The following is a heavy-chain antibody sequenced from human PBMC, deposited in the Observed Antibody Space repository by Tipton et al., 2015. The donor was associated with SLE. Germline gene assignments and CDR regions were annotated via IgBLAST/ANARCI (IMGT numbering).Heavy chain of an antibody. Sequence: SLRLSCAASGFTFSTYGMHWVRQAPGKGLEWVAVIWYDGRNKYYADSVKGRFTISRDNSKNTLYLQMNSLRAEDTAVYYCAKAAAAGPSDAFDIWGQGTMVTVSS. CDR1: GFTFSTYG. CDR3: AKAAAAGPSDAFDI. D-gene: IGHD6-13*01. CDR2: IWYDGRNK. V-gene: IGHV3-33*06. J-gene: IGHJ3*02.